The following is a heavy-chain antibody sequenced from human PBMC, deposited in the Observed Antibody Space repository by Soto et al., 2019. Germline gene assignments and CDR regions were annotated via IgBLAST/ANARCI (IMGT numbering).Heavy chain of an antibody. J-gene: IGHJ6*02. D-gene: IGHD3-10*01. V-gene: IGHV3-48*02. Sequence: GGSLRLSCVASGFTFSSYWMSWVRQAPGKGLEWVSYISSSSSTIYYADSVKGRFTISRDNAKNSLYLQMNSLRDEDTAVYYCASFGSGNAGLYYYYYGMDVWGQGTTVTVSS. CDR1: GFTFSSYW. CDR2: ISSSSSTI. CDR3: ASFGSGNAGLYYYYYGMDV.